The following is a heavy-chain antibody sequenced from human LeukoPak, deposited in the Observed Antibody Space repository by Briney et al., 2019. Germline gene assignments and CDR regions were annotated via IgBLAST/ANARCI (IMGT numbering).Heavy chain of an antibody. CDR3: ARDRIAVAGTRYYYYGMDV. Sequence: SVRVSCMASGGTFSSYAISWVRQAPGQGLEWMGGIIPIFGTANYAQKFQGRVTITADESTSTAYMELSSLRSEDTAVYYCARDRIAVAGTRYYYYGMDVWGQGTTVTVSS. D-gene: IGHD6-19*01. CDR2: IIPIFGTA. V-gene: IGHV1-69*01. J-gene: IGHJ6*02. CDR1: GGTFSSYA.